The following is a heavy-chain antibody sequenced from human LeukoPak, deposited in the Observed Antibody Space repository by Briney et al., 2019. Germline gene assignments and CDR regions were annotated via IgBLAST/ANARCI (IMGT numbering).Heavy chain of an antibody. V-gene: IGHV1-18*01. D-gene: IGHD6-13*01. J-gene: IGHJ4*02. CDR1: GYIFTTYA. CDR2: ISVYNGDT. CDR3: ARDGLGTAVDY. Sequence: ASVKVSCKASGYIFTTYAIGWVRQAPGQGLEWMGWISVYNGDTNYAQNLQGRVTMTTDTSTSTAYMELRSLRSDDTAVYYCARDGLGTAVDYWGQGTLVSVSS.